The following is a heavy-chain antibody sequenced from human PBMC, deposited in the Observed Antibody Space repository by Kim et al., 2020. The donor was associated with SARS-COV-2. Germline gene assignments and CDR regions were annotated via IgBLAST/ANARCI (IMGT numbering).Heavy chain of an antibody. Sequence: GGSLRLSCAASGFTFSSYAMHWVRQAPGKGLEWVAAITCDGSNKYYADSVKGRFTISRDNSKNTLYLQMNSLRAEDTAVYYCASGYGHAHGGYFDPWGRGTLVTVSS. D-gene: IGHD5-18*01. J-gene: IGHJ2*01. V-gene: IGHV3-30-3*01. CDR2: ITCDGSNK. CDR3: ASGYGHAHGGYFDP. CDR1: GFTFSSYA.